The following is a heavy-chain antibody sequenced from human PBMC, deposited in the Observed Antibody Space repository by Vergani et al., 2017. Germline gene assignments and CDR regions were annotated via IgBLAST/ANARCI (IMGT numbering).Heavy chain of an antibody. D-gene: IGHD3-16*02. V-gene: IGHV4-34*01. CDR3: ATLKGDYVWGSYPFDY. Sequence: QVQLQQWGAGLLKPSETLSLTCAVYGGSFSGYYWSWIRQPPGKGLEWIGSIYHSGSTYYNPSLKSRVTISVDTSKNQFSLKLSSVTAADTAVYYCATLKGDYVWGSYPFDYWGQGTLVTVSS. CDR1: GGSFSGYY. J-gene: IGHJ4*02. CDR2: IYHSGST.